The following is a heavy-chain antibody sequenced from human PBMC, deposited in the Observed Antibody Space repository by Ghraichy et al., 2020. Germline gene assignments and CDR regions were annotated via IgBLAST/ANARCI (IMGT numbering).Heavy chain of an antibody. CDR2: IYSGGTT. J-gene: IGHJ3*02. D-gene: IGHD2-21*01. CDR3: ARDLWAFDI. V-gene: IGHV3-53*01. CDR1: GFDVSNNR. Sequence: GESLNISCVGSGFDVSNNRMSWVRQAPGKGLEWVSAIYSGGTTDYADSVKGRFTFSRDNSKNTVYLQMNSLRVDDTAVYYCARDLWAFDIWGQGTLVTVSS.